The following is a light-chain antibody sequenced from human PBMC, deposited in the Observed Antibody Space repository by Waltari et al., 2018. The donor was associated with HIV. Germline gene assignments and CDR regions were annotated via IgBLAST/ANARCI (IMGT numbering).Light chain of an antibody. CDR3: SSYARNSPWL. V-gene: IGLV2-14*03. Sequence: QSVLTQPASVSGAPGHSITISCTATASDFCAYNYFPWYQQLPGKAPKLVIYDVTQRPSGISHRFSGSRSGTTASLTISGLQAEDEADYYCSSYARNSPWLFGGGTKLTVL. J-gene: IGLJ2*01. CDR1: ASDFCAYNY. CDR2: DVT.